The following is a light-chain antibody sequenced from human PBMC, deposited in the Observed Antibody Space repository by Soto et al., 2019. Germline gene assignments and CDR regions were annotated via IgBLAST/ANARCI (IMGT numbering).Light chain of an antibody. CDR1: QGISSY. V-gene: IGKV1-9*01. J-gene: IGKJ4*01. Sequence: DIPLTQSPSFLSASVGDRVTITCRASQGISSYLAWYQQKPGKAPKLLIYAASTLQSRVPSRFSGSGSGTEFTLTISSLQPEDFATYYCQQLNSYPFLTFGGGTKVEIK. CDR3: QQLNSYPFLT. CDR2: AAS.